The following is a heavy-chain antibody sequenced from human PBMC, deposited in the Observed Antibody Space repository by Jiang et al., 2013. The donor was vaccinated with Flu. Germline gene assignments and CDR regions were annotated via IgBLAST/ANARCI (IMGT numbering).Heavy chain of an antibody. CDR1: GFSLSSSGVG. CDR3: AHSSPLIANVLAGGVGFDF. V-gene: IGHV2-5*01. Sequence: KPTQTLTLTCTFSGFSLSSSGVGVGWIRQPPGKALEYLALIYWNDKKRYSASLQSRVTITKDTSKNQVVLTMTNMDPVDTATYFCAHSSPLIANVLAGGVGFDFWGQGTLVTVSS. J-gene: IGHJ4*02. D-gene: IGHD3-22*01. CDR2: IYWNDKK.